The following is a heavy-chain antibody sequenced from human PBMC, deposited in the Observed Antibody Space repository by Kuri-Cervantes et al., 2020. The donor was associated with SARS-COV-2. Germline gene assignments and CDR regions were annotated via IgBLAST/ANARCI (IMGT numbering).Heavy chain of an antibody. CDR2: ISWNSGSI. Sequence: LSLTCAASGFTFDDYAMHWVRQAPGKGLEWVSGISWNSGSIGYADSVKGRFTISRDNAKNSLYLQMNSLRAEDMALYYCAKTVGPHYYYYMDVWGKGTTVTVSS. J-gene: IGHJ6*03. V-gene: IGHV3-9*03. D-gene: IGHD4-23*01. CDR3: AKTVGPHYYYYMDV. CDR1: GFTFDDYA.